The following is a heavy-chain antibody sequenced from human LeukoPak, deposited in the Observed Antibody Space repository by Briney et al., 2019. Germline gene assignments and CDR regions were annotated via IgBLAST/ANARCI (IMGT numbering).Heavy chain of an antibody. CDR3: VRSAFHAGSGNYYDY. Sequence: GGSLRLSCTASGFIFSDYGMSWVRQAPGKGLEWVSSINWNSGTTGYAESVKGRFTISRDNAENTLYLQMNSLRVEDTAVYYCVRSAFHAGSGNYYDYWGQGTLVTVSS. CDR2: INWNSGTT. V-gene: IGHV3-20*04. J-gene: IGHJ4*02. D-gene: IGHD3-22*01. CDR1: GFIFSDYG.